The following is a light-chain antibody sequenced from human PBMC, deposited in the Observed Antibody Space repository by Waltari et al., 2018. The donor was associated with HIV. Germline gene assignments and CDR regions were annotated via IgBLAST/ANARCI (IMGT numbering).Light chain of an antibody. CDR2: GAF. CDR1: QSISTS. Sequence: DIQMTQSPSSLSASVVDRVTITCRASQSISTSLNWYQQKPGKAPKLLIYGAFSLQSGVPSGFSGSGSGTDFTLTITSLQPEDFATYYCQQSYRIPLAFGGGTKVEL. V-gene: IGKV1-39*01. CDR3: QQSYRIPLA. J-gene: IGKJ4*01.